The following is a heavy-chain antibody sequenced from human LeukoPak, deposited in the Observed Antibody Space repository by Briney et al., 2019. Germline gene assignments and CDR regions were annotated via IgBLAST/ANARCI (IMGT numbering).Heavy chain of an antibody. J-gene: IGHJ4*02. CDR2: IYTSGST. V-gene: IGHV4-4*07. D-gene: IGHD5-18*01. CDR3: ARGSVDTAMVDY. Sequence: SETLSLTXTVSGGSISSYYWSWLRQPAGQGLEWIGRIYTSGSTNYNPSLKSRVTMSVDTSKNQFSLKLSSVTAADTAVYYCARGSVDTAMVDYWGQGTLVTVSS. CDR1: GGSISSYY.